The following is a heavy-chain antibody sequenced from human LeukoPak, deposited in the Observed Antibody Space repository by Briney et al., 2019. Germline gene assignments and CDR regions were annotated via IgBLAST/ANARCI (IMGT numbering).Heavy chain of an antibody. Sequence: PSETLSLTCAVYGGSFSGYYWSWIRQPPGKGLEWIGYIYYSGSTNYNPSLKSRVTISVDTSKNQFSLKLSSVTAADTAVYYCASGDYYDSLIFDYWGQGTLVTVSS. V-gene: IGHV4-59*08. J-gene: IGHJ4*02. CDR3: ASGDYYDSLIFDY. D-gene: IGHD3-22*01. CDR1: GGSFSGYY. CDR2: IYYSGST.